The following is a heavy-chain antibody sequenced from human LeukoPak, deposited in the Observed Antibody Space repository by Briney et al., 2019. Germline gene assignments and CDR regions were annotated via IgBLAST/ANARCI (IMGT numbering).Heavy chain of an antibody. V-gene: IGHV3-48*02. CDR3: ARDSGHSGSDDY. Sequence: GGSLRLSCAASGFTFTSHAMSWVRQAPGKGLEWVSYISSSSTIIYYAVSVKGRFTISRDNAKNSLYLQMSSLRDEDTAVYYCARDSGHSGSDDYWGQGTLVTVSS. CDR2: ISSSSTII. D-gene: IGHD3-10*01. J-gene: IGHJ4*02. CDR1: GFTFTSHA.